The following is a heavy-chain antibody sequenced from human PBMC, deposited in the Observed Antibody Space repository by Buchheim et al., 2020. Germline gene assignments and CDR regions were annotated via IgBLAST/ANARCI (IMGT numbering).Heavy chain of an antibody. CDR1: GFTFSSYA. CDR2: ISYDGSNK. Sequence: QVQLVESGGGVVQPGRSLRLSCAASGFTFSSYAMHWVRQAPGKGLEWVAVISYDGSNKYYADSVKGRFTISRYNSKRTLYLQMNSLRAEDTAVYYCARAGEPKYYFDYWGQGTL. CDR3: ARAGEPKYYFDY. J-gene: IGHJ4*02. D-gene: IGHD1-14*01. V-gene: IGHV3-30-3*01.